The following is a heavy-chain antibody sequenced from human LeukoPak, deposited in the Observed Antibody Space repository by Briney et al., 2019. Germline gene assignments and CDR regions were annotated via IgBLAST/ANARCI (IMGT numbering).Heavy chain of an antibody. D-gene: IGHD6-6*01. CDR3: AKSIAARPAYYYGMDV. CDR1: GFTFSSYG. V-gene: IGHV3-30*18. J-gene: IGHJ6*02. CDR2: ISYDGSNK. Sequence: GGSLRLSCAASGFTFSSYGMHWVRQAPGKGLEWVAVISYDGSNKYYADSVKGRFTISRDNSKNTLYLQMNSLRAEDTAVYYCAKSIAARPAYYYGMDVWGQGTTVTVSS.